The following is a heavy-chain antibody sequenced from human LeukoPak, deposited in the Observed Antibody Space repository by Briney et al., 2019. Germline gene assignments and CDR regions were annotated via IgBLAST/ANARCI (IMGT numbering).Heavy chain of an antibody. CDR1: GYTFTSYG. Sequence: ASVKVSCKASGYTFTSYGISWVRQAPGQGLEWMGWISAYNGNTNYAQKLQGRVTMTTDTSTSTAYMELRSLRSDDTAVYYCARELMYQLSHTNWFDPWGQGTLVTVSS. CDR2: ISAYNGNT. CDR3: ARELMYQLSHTNWFDP. J-gene: IGHJ5*02. D-gene: IGHD2-2*01. V-gene: IGHV1-18*01.